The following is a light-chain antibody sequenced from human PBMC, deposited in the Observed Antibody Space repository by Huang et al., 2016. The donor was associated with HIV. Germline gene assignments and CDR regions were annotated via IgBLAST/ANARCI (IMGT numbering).Light chain of an antibody. CDR2: GAS. CDR3: QQYGGSSMYT. Sequence: EIVLTQSPGTLSLSPGVRATLSCRASQSVSSSYLAWYQQKPGQAPRLLIYGASSRATGIPDRFSGSGSGTDFTLIINRLEPEDFAVYYCQQYGGSSMYTFGQGTKLEIK. CDR1: QSVSSSY. V-gene: IGKV3-20*01. J-gene: IGKJ2*01.